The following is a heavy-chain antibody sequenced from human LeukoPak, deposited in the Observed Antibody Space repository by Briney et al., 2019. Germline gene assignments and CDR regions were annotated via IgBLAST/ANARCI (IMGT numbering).Heavy chain of an antibody. J-gene: IGHJ4*02. V-gene: IGHV3-30*01. D-gene: IGHD2/OR15-2a*01. Sequence: GGSLRLSCAASGFTFKSYSMHWIRQTPGKGPEWVAAISFDGSNKYYADSVQGRFTLSRDNSNNILYLQMNSLRGEDTAVYYCARDPGNKQLGPFDYWGQGTLVTVSS. CDR3: ARDPGNKQLGPFDY. CDR1: GFTFKSYS. CDR2: ISFDGSNK.